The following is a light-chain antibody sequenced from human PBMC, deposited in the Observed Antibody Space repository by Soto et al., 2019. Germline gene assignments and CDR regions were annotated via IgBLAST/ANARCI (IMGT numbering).Light chain of an antibody. CDR1: LPISNY. CDR2: DAS. Sequence: TQSPSSLSASVGDRVTITCRASLPISNYLAWYQQKPGQAPRLLIYDASNRATGIPARFSGSGSGTDFTLTISSLEPEDFAVYYCQQRSNWPPMYTFGQGTKLEIK. J-gene: IGKJ2*01. CDR3: QQRSNWPPMYT. V-gene: IGKV3-11*01.